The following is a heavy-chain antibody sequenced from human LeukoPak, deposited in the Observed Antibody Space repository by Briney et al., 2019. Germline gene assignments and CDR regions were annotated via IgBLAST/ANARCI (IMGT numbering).Heavy chain of an antibody. CDR1: GDSISSYF. Sequence: SETLSLTCTVSGDSISSYFWSWIRQPPGKRLEWIGYIYDSGSTNYDPSLKSRVTISIDTSKNQFSLKLSSLTAADTAVYYCARQWRYYDNSGYYTNWIDPWGQGTLVTVSS. CDR3: ARQWRYYDNSGYYTNWIDP. V-gene: IGHV4-59*08. J-gene: IGHJ5*02. D-gene: IGHD3-22*01. CDR2: IYDSGST.